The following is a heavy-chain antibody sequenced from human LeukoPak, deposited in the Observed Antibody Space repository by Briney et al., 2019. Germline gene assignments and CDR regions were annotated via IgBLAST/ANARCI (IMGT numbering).Heavy chain of an antibody. CDR1: GGTFSSYA. CDR2: IIPIFGTA. Sequence: SVKVSCKASGGTFSSYAMSWVRQAPGQGLEWMGRIIPIFGTANYAQKFKGRVTITTDESTSTADMEVSSLRSEDTAVYYCARGGYSYGYSFDYWGQGTLVTVSS. J-gene: IGHJ4*02. V-gene: IGHV1-69*05. D-gene: IGHD5-18*01. CDR3: ARGGYSYGYSFDY.